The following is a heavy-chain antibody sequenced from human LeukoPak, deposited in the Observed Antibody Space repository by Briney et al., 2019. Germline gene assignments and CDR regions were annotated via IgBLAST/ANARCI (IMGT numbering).Heavy chain of an antibody. CDR1: GGSFSGYY. CDR3: ARGSSALRWIDP. D-gene: IGHD6-25*01. J-gene: IGHJ5*02. CDR2: INHSGST. Sequence: SETLSLTCAVYGGSFSGYYWSWIRQPPGKGLEWIGEINHSGSTNYNPSLKSRVTISVDTSKNQFSLKLSSVTAADTAVYYCARGSSALRWIDPWGQGTLVTVSS. V-gene: IGHV4-34*01.